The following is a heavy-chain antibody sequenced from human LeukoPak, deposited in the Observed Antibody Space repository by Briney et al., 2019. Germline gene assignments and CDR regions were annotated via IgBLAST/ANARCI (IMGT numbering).Heavy chain of an antibody. J-gene: IGHJ4*02. V-gene: IGHV1-2*02. CDR3: ANRLHCSSTSCYSDPD. CDR1: GYTFTGYY. Sequence: GASVKVSCKASGYTFTGYYMHWVRQAPGQGLEWMGWINPNSGGTNYAQKFQGRVTMTRDTSISTAYMELSRLRSDDTAVYYCANRLHCSSTSCYSDPDWGQGTLVTVSS. CDR2: INPNSGGT. D-gene: IGHD2-2*01.